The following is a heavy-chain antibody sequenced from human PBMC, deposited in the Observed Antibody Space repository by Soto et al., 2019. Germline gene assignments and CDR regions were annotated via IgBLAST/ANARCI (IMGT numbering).Heavy chain of an antibody. J-gene: IGHJ4*02. CDR3: ARHIGYSSSWYVGGVVDY. CDR2: IYPGDSDT. D-gene: IGHD6-13*01. V-gene: IGHV5-51*01. Sequence: GESLKISCXGSGYSFTSYWIGWVRQMPGKGLEWMGIIYPGDSDTRYSPTFQGQVTISADKSISTAYLQWSSLKASDTAMYYCARHIGYSSSWYVGGVVDYWGQGTLVTVSS. CDR1: GYSFTSYW.